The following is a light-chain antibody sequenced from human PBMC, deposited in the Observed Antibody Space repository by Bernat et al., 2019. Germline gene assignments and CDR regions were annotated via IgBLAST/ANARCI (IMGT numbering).Light chain of an antibody. CDR1: QSVSSA. CDR3: QQHNNWPIT. J-gene: IGKJ5*01. V-gene: IGKV3-11*01. CDR2: DAF. Sequence: EIVLTQSPATLSLSPGERATLSCRASQSVSSALAWYQQKPGQAPRLLIYDAFNRATGIPARFSGSGSGTDFTLTISSLEPEDFAVYYCQQHNNWPITFGQGTRLEIK.